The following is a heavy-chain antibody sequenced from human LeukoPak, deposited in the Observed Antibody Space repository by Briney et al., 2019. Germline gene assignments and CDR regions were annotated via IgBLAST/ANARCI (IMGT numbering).Heavy chain of an antibody. CDR3: ARDPTTHDY. CDR2: ISSSGSNI. CDR1: GFTFSDYY. Sequence: GGSLRLSCAASGFTFSDYYMSWIRQAPGKGVEGVSYISSSGSNIYYADSVKGRFTISRDNAKNSLYLQMNSLRAGDTAVYYCARDPTTHDYWGQGTLVTVSS. J-gene: IGHJ4*02. D-gene: IGHD1-7*01. V-gene: IGHV3-11*01.